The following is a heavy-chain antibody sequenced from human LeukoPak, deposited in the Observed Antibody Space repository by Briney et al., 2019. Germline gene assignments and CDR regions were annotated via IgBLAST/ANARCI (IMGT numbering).Heavy chain of an antibody. J-gene: IGHJ6*03. CDR3: ARDFVDTAMESYYYYYMDV. CDR1: GYTFTGYY. CDR2: INPNSGGT. V-gene: IGHV1-2*02. D-gene: IGHD5-18*01. Sequence: ASVKVSCKASGYTFTGYYIHWVRQAPGQGLEWMGWINPNSGGTNYAQKFQGRVTMTRDTSISTAYMELSRLRSDDTAVYYCARDFVDTAMESYYYYYMDVWGKGTTVTISS.